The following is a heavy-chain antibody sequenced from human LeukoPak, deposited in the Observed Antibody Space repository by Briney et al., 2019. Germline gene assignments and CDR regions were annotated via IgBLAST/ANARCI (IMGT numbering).Heavy chain of an antibody. CDR3: ARDPAYTGYDYGSYYYYYYMDV. CDR1: RGSISSGSYY. D-gene: IGHD5-12*01. CDR2: IYPSEST. J-gene: IGHJ6*03. Sequence: NPTETLSLTCNVSRGSISSGSYYCSWIRQPAGKNLEWIGRIYPSESTSYNPSLKSRVTISVDTSKNQFAPKLSSVTAADTAVYYCARDPAYTGYDYGSYYYYYYMDVWGKGTTVTVSS. V-gene: IGHV4-61*02.